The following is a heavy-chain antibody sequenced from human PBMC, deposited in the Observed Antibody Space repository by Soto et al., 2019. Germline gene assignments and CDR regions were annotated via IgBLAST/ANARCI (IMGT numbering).Heavy chain of an antibody. J-gene: IGHJ4*02. V-gene: IGHV3-15*01. CDR2: IKSKTDGGTT. Sequence: GGSLRLSCAASGFTFSNAWMSWVRQAPGKGLEWVGRIKSKTDGGTTDYAAPVKGRFTISRDDSKNTLYLQMNSLKTEDTAVYYCTTDPGIAVAGTYWGQGTLVTVSS. D-gene: IGHD6-19*01. CDR1: GFTFSNAW. CDR3: TTDPGIAVAGTY.